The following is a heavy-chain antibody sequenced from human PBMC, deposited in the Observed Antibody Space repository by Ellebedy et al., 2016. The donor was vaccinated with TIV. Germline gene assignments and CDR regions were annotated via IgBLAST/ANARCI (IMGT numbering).Heavy chain of an antibody. J-gene: IGHJ4*02. CDR1: AFNIGSNA. D-gene: IGHD3-16*01. CDR3: AKDLSWWSASAY. CDR2: IGGDDRT. V-gene: IGHV3-23*01. Sequence: PGGSLRLPWAASAFNIGSNAMSWVRQTPGKGLEWVAGIGGDDRTHYAHFVEGRFTISRDRFQSTLHLEMSSLRVEDPAIYYCAKDLSWWSASAYWGQGALVTVSS.